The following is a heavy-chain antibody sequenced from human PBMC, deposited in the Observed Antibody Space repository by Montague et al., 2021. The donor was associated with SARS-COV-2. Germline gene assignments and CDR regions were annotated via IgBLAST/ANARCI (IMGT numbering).Heavy chain of an antibody. Sequence: SETLSLTCTASGGSINSSSYYWGWIRQSPGKGLEWIGSIYYSGSTYHNPSLKSRVTMSVDTSKNQFSLKLSSVTAADTAVYYCARRDLRWLRWGDYDYWGQGTLVTVSS. CDR2: IYYSGST. D-gene: IGHD5-12*01. CDR1: GGSINSSSYY. CDR3: ARRDLRWLRWGDYDY. V-gene: IGHV4-39*01. J-gene: IGHJ4*02.